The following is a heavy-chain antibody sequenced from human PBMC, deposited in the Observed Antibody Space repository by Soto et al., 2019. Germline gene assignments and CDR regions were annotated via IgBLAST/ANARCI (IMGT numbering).Heavy chain of an antibody. CDR3: ARDYDILSRYSNYYYYYYMDV. CDR1: GGTFSSYT. D-gene: IGHD3-9*01. V-gene: IGHV1-69*08. CDR2: IIPILGIA. Sequence: QVQLVQSGAEVKKPGSSVKVSCKASGGTFSSYTISWVRQAPGQGLEWMGRIIPILGIANYAQKFQGRVTITADKSTSTAYMELSSLRSEDTAVYYCARDYDILSRYSNYYYYYYMDVWGKGTTVTVSS. J-gene: IGHJ6*03.